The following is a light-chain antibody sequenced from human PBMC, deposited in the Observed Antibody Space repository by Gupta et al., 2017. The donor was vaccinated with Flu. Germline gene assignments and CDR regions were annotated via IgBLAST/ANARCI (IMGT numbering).Light chain of an antibody. J-gene: IGKJ3*01. Sequence: GTLSLSPGDRATLSCRASQSINRAYLAWYQPKPGQAPRLLIHETSSRSAGIPERFSGSGSGTDFTLTIIRLDPEAFALYCCQQDDKSPLTFGPGTKVEIK. CDR1: QSINRAY. CDR3: QQDDKSPLT. V-gene: IGKV3-20*01. CDR2: ETS.